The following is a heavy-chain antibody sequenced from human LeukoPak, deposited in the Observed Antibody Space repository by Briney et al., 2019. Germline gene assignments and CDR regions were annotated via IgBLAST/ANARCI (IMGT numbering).Heavy chain of an antibody. Sequence: ASVKVSCKASGYTFTGYYMHWVRQAAGQRLEGMGWINPNSGGTNYAQKLQGRVTMTSNTSISTAYMELSRLRSDDTAVYYCGRDRDFAFFDYWGQGTLVTVSS. V-gene: IGHV1-2*02. CDR3: GRDRDFAFFDY. J-gene: IGHJ4*02. D-gene: IGHD3-3*01. CDR2: INPNSGGT. CDR1: GYTFTGYY.